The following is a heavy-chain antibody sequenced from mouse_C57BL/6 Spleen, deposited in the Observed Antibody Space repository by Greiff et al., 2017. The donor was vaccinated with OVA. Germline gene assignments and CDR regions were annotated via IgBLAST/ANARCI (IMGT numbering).Heavy chain of an antibody. CDR3: ARNYDYDSLFDY. D-gene: IGHD2-4*01. Sequence: QVQLQQPGAELVRPGSSVKLSCKASGYTFTSYWMHWVKQRPIQGLEWIGNIDPSDSETHYNQKFKDKATLTVDKSSSTAYMQLSRLTSEDSAVYYCARNYDYDSLFDYWGQGTTLTVSS. CDR2: IDPSDSET. J-gene: IGHJ2*01. CDR1: GYTFTSYW. V-gene: IGHV1-52*01.